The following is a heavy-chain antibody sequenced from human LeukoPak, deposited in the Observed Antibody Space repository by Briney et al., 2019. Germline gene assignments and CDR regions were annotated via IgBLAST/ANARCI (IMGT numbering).Heavy chain of an antibody. CDR1: GFTFSTSA. V-gene: IGHV1-58*01. CDR3: AAYDSSGYIRGNAFDI. D-gene: IGHD3-22*01. J-gene: IGHJ3*02. Sequence: TSVKVSCKASGFTFSTSAVQWVRQARGQRLERIGWIVVGSGDTNYAQKFQERVTITRDMSTSTVYMELSSLRSEDTAVYYCAAYDSSGYIRGNAFDIWGQGTMVTVSS. CDR2: IVVGSGDT.